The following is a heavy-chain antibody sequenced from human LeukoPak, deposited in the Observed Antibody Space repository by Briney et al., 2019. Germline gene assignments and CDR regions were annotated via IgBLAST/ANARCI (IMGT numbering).Heavy chain of an antibody. CDR3: AKGGGYTYDYSFFDY. CDR1: GFTLSTYA. D-gene: IGHD5-18*01. V-gene: IGHV3-23*01. J-gene: IGHJ4*02. CDR2: ISGIGGST. Sequence: PGGSLRLSCAASGFTLSTYAMSWVRQAPGKGLDWVSAISGIGGSTYYADSVKGRFTISRDNSKNTLYLQMNSLRAEDTALYYCAKGGGYTYDYSFFDYWGQGTLVTVSS.